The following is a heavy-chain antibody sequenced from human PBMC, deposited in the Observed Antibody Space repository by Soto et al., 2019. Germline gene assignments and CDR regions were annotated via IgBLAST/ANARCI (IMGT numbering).Heavy chain of an antibody. J-gene: IGHJ4*02. CDR2: ISGSGGST. Sequence: GGSLRLSCAASGFTFSSYAMSWVRQAPGKGLEWVSAISGSGGSTYYADSVKGRFTISRDNSKNTLYLQMNSLRAEDTAVYYCANQNGPYGDYYVASGYWGQGTLVTVSS. CDR3: ANQNGPYGDYYVASGY. CDR1: GFTFSSYA. D-gene: IGHD4-17*01. V-gene: IGHV3-23*01.